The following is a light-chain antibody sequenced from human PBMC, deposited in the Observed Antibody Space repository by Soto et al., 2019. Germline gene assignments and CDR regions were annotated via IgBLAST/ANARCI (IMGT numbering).Light chain of an antibody. J-gene: IGLJ3*02. CDR1: SGSIASNY. V-gene: IGLV6-57*01. CDR3: QSYDATNKV. Sequence: NFMLTQPHSVSESPGKTVIISCTRSSGSIASNYVQWYQQRPCSSPTTVIYEDNQRPSVVPDRFSGSIDSSSNSASLTISGLETEDEADYFCQSYDATNKVFGGGTKLTVL. CDR2: EDN.